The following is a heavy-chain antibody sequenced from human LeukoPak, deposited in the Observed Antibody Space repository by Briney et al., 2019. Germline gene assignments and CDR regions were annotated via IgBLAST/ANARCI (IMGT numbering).Heavy chain of an antibody. CDR1: GGSISSHY. CDR3: ARWTRGCSSTSCYTGGIDN. J-gene: IGHJ4*02. D-gene: IGHD2-2*02. CDR2: IYYSGST. V-gene: IGHV4-59*11. Sequence: NPSETLSLTCTVSGGSISSHYWSWIRQPPGKGLEGIGYIYYSGSTNYNPSLKSRVTISVDTSKNQFSPKLSSVTAADTAVYYCARWTRGCSSTSCYTGGIDNWGQGTLVTVSS.